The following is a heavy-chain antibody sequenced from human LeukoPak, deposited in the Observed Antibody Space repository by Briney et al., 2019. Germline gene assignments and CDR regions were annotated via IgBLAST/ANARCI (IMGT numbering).Heavy chain of an antibody. D-gene: IGHD6-19*01. V-gene: IGHV3-64*04. J-gene: IGHJ4*02. CDR3: ANPGTYLSGWVFPPSFDY. CDR1: GFTLSTYA. Sequence: PGGSLRLSCSASGFTLSTYAMHWVRQAPGKGLEHVSVISGNGGSTYYADSVKGRFTISRDTSKNTLFLQVNSLRDHDTGIYFCANPGTYLSGWVFPPSFDYWGQGTLVTVSS. CDR2: ISGNGGST.